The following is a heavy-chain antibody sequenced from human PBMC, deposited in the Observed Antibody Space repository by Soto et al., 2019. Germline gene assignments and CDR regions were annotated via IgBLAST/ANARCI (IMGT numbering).Heavy chain of an antibody. CDR2: ISWDGGTT. V-gene: IGHV3-43*01. D-gene: IGHD3-16*01. CDR1: GFTFEDYT. Sequence: GGSLRLSCAASGFTFEDYTIHWVRQAPGKALKWVSLISWDGGTTYYTHSVKGRFTISRDNSKNSLYLQMNSLRPEDTASYYCAKDGSQKDDDGNWLGSWGQGTLVTVSS. J-gene: IGHJ5*01. CDR3: AKDGSQKDDDGNWLGS.